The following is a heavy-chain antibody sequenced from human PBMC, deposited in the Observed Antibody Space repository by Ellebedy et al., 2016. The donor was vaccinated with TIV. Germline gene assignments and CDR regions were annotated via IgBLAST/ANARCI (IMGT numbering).Heavy chain of an antibody. V-gene: IGHV3-21*01. J-gene: IGHJ4*02. D-gene: IGHD2-15*01. Sequence: GESLKISXAASGFTFSSYSMNWVRQAPGKGLEWVSSISSSSSYIYYADSVKGRFTISRDNAKNSLYLQMNSLRAEDTAVYYCASGGEGYWGQGTLVTVSS. CDR1: GFTFSSYS. CDR2: ISSSSSYI. CDR3: ASGGEGY.